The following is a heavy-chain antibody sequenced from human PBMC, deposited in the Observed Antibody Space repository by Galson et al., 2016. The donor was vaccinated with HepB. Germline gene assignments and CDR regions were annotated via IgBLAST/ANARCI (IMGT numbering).Heavy chain of an antibody. J-gene: IGHJ6*02. CDR3: ARAQGPGYDILTGYRHRAEYGMDV. CDR1: GGTFSSYA. D-gene: IGHD3-9*01. CDR2: IIPIFVTA. Sequence: SVKVSCKASGGTFSSYAISWVRQAPGQGLEWMGGIIPIFVTANYAQKFQGRVTITADESTRTTYMELSSLRSEDTAVYYCARAQGPGYDILTGYRHRAEYGMDVWGQGTTVTVSS. V-gene: IGHV1-69*13.